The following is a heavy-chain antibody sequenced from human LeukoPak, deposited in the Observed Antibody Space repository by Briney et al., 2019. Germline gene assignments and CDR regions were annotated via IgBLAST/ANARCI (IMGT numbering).Heavy chain of an antibody. Sequence: SETLSLTCTVSGGSISNYYWRWIRQPPGKGLEWIGYIYYSGSTNYNPSLKSRDTISVDTSKNQFSLKLSSVTAADTAVYYCARGMYNWSGALDVWGQGTTVTVSS. CDR1: GGSISNYY. CDR3: ARGMYNWSGALDV. J-gene: IGHJ6*02. CDR2: IYYSGST. V-gene: IGHV4-59*01. D-gene: IGHD1-20*01.